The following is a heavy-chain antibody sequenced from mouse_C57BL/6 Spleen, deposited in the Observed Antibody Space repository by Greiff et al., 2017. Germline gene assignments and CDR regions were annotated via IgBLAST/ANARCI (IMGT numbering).Heavy chain of an antibody. CDR2: ISNLAYSI. J-gene: IGHJ4*01. CDR1: GFTFSDYG. D-gene: IGHD1-1*01. CDR3: ARLSITTVVAYYAMDY. V-gene: IGHV5-15*01. Sequence: EVNLVESGGGLVQPGGSLKLSCAASGFTFSDYGMAWVRQAPRKGPEWVAVISNLAYSIHYADTVTGRITISRANAKNTLYLEMSSLRSEDTAMYYCARLSITTVVAYYAMDYWGQGTSVTVSS.